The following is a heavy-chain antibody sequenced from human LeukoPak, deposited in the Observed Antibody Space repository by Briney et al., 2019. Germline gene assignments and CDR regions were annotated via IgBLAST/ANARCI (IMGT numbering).Heavy chain of an antibody. V-gene: IGHV3-11*01. CDR3: AREYYYGSGSYYNDY. CDR2: ISSSGSTI. Sequence: GGSLRLSCAASGFTFSDYYMSWIRQAPGKGLEWVSYISSSGSTIYYADSVKGRFTISRDNAKNSLYLQMNSLRAEDTAVYYCAREYYYGSGSYYNDYWGQGTLVTVSS. CDR1: GFTFSDYY. D-gene: IGHD3-10*01. J-gene: IGHJ4*02.